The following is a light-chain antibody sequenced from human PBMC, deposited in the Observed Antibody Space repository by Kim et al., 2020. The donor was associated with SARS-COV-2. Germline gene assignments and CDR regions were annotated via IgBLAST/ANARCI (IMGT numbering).Light chain of an antibody. V-gene: IGKV4-1*01. CDR1: QTISNS. J-gene: IGKJ3*01. CDR3: QQFYSPPPT. CDR2: WAS. Sequence: VSLGERATIKCKCSQTISNSLAWYQQRPRQPPNLLITWASTRESGVPDRFSGSGSGTDFTLTISSLQAEDVAVYYCQQFYSPPPTFGPGTKVDIK.